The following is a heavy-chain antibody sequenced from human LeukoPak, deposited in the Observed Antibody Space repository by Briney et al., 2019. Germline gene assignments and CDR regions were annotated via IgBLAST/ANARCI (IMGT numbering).Heavy chain of an antibody. Sequence: SETLSLTCTVSGGSISSSSYYWVWIRQPPGKGLEWIGSIYYSGSTYYNPSLKSRVTISVDTSKNQFSLKLSSVTAADTAVYYCARGSSGWYNWFDPWGQGTLVTVSS. CDR2: IYYSGST. CDR1: GGSISSSSYY. J-gene: IGHJ5*02. V-gene: IGHV4-39*07. CDR3: ARGSSGWYNWFDP. D-gene: IGHD6-19*01.